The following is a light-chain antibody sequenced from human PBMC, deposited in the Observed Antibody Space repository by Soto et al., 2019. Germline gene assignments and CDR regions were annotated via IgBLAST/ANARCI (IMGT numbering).Light chain of an antibody. CDR3: SSYAGSQLFEV. CDR1: SSDVGRYNF. J-gene: IGLJ3*02. CDR2: DVT. V-gene: IGLV2-11*01. Sequence: QSALTQPRSVSGSPGQSVTISCTGTSSDVGRYNFVSWYQQHPGKAPRLMIYDVTQRPSGVPDRFSGSKSGNTASLTISGLQAEDEAEYYCSSYAGSQLFEVFGGGTKLTVL.